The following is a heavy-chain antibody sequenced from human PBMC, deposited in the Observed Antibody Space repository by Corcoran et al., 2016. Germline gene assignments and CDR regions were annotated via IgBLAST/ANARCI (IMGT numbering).Heavy chain of an antibody. CDR1: GFTVSSNY. CDR3: ARDLIGRFLGYGMDV. V-gene: IGHV3-53*01. Sequence: EVQLVESGGGLIQPGGSLRLSCAASGFTVSSNYMSWVRQAPGKGLEWVSVIYSGGSTYYADSVKGRFTISRDNSKNTLYLQMNSLRAEDTAVYYCARDLIGRFLGYGMDVWGQGTTVTVSS. CDR2: IYSGGST. J-gene: IGHJ6*02. D-gene: IGHD3-3*01.